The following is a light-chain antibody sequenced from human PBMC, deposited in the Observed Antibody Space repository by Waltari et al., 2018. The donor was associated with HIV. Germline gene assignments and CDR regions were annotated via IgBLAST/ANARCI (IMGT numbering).Light chain of an antibody. CDR1: SGHSNYV. V-gene: IGLV4-69*01. CDR2: LNSDGSY. Sequence: TWALSSGHSNYVIAWHQQRPEKGPRFLMRLNSDGSYTRGDGIPDRFSGSSSGAERDVPSSSLQSDDEADYCCRTWGTGIFGGGTKLAVL. J-gene: IGLJ2*01. CDR3: RTWGTGI.